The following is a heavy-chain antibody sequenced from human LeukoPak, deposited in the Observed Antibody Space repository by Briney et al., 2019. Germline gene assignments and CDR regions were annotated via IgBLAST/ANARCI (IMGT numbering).Heavy chain of an antibody. CDR1: GGSISSYY. V-gene: IGHV4-4*09. CDR2: ILTSGTT. D-gene: IGHD1-26*01. J-gene: IGHJ4*02. CDR3: ARLRVSGSYLYYFDY. Sequence: SETLSLTCTVFGGSISSYYWSWVRQPPGKGLEWIGYILTSGTTNYNPSLKSRVTISVDTSKNQFSLKLSSVTAAHTAVYYCARLRVSGSYLYYFDYWGQGTLVTVSS.